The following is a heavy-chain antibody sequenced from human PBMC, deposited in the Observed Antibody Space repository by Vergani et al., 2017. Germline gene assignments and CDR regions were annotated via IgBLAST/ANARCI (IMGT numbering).Heavy chain of an antibody. Sequence: QVQLVQSGAEVKKPGSSVKVSCKSSGGTFSNHVLAWVRQAPGQGLEWMGGIIPIFGTANYAQKFQGRVTITADESTSTAYMELSSLRSEDTAVYYCAKSGEWYYYGSGSYYYYYGMDVWGQGTTVTVSS. CDR3: AKSGEWYYYGSGSYYYYYGMDV. CDR1: GGTFSNHV. J-gene: IGHJ6*02. D-gene: IGHD3-10*01. CDR2: IIPIFGTA. V-gene: IGHV1-69*01.